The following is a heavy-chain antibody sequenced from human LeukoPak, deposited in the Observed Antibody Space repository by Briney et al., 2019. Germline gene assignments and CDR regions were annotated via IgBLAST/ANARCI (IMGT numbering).Heavy chain of an antibody. D-gene: IGHD3-10*01. CDR2: IYYSGSS. V-gene: IGHV4-39*01. CDR3: LRLQSKQLWFPGVGSSEL. J-gene: IGHJ4*02. Sequence: SETLSLTCSVSGGSISTNRYYWGWIRQPPGKGLEWIGHIYYSGSSYYNPSLESRVTVSVDTSKNQFSLKVSSVTGADTAVYYCLRLQSKQLWFPGVGSSELWGQGTLVTVAS. CDR1: GGSISTNRYY.